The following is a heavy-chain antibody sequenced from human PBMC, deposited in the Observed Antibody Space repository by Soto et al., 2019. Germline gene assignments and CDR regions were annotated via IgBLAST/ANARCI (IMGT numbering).Heavy chain of an antibody. Sequence: QVQLVQSGAEVKKPGASVKVSCKASGYTFTGYYMHWVRQAPGQGLEWMGWINPNSGGTNYAQKVQCWVTMTRATSISTAYMELSRLRSDDTAVYYCARDRRGSSWYFPLKGDYYYYGMDVWGQGTTVTVSS. D-gene: IGHD6-13*01. V-gene: IGHV1-2*04. J-gene: IGHJ6*02. CDR2: INPNSGGT. CDR1: GYTFTGYY. CDR3: ARDRRGSSWYFPLKGDYYYYGMDV.